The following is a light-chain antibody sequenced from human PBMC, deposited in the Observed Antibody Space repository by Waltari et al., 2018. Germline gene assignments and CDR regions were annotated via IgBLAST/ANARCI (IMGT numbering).Light chain of an antibody. V-gene: IGKV3-11*01. CDR1: QSVSSY. J-gene: IGKJ5*01. CDR3: QQRSDWPPH. Sequence: EIVLTQSPATLSLSPGERATLSCRASQSVSSYLGWYQQTPGQAPRLLIYDASNRATGIPAWFSGSGSGTDFTLTISSLEPEDFAVYYCQQRSDWPPHFGQGTRLEMK. CDR2: DAS.